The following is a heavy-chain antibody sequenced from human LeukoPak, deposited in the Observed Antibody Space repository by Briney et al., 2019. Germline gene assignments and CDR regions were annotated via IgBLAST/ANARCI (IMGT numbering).Heavy chain of an antibody. CDR3: ARGSVAGTASPNWFDP. Sequence: GGSLRLSCAASGFTFSSYSMNWVRQAPGKGLEWVSGINWNGGSTGYADSVKGRFTISRDNAKNSLYLQMNSLRAEDTALYYCARGSVAGTASPNWFDPWGQGTLVTVSS. D-gene: IGHD6-19*01. V-gene: IGHV3-20*04. J-gene: IGHJ5*02. CDR2: INWNGGST. CDR1: GFTFSSYS.